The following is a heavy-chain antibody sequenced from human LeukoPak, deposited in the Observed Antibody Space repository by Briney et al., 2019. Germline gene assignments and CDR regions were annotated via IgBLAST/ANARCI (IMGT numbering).Heavy chain of an antibody. J-gene: IGHJ5*02. CDR2: IYYSGST. D-gene: IGHD3-10*01. V-gene: IGHV4-39*07. Sequence: PSETLSLTCTVSGGSISSSSYYWGWIRQPPGKGLEWIGSIYYSGSTYYNPSLKSRVTISVDTSKNQFSLKLSSVTAADTAVYYCAREKSMVRGQNNWFDPWGQGTLVTVSS. CDR1: GGSISSSSYY. CDR3: AREKSMVRGQNNWFDP.